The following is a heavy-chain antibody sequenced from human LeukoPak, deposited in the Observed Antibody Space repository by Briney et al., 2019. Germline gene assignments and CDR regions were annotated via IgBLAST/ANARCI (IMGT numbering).Heavy chain of an antibody. Sequence: GGSLRLSCAASGFTFSSYAMSWVRQAPGKGLEWVSAISGSGGSTYYADSVKGRFTISRDNSKNTLYLQMNSLRAGDTAVYYCAKDGVGGRGYYYYGMDVWGQGTTVTVSS. CDR2: ISGSGGST. D-gene: IGHD3-16*01. J-gene: IGHJ6*02. CDR1: GFTFSSYA. CDR3: AKDGVGGRGYYYYGMDV. V-gene: IGHV3-23*01.